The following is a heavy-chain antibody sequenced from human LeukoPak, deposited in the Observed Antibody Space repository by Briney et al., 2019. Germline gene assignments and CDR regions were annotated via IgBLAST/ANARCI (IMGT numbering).Heavy chain of an antibody. CDR3: AKKTYYYDSSGYSPFDY. CDR2: IKQDGSEK. CDR1: GFTFSSYW. Sequence: GGSLRLSCAASGFTFSSYWMSWVRQAPGKGLEWVANIKQDGSEKHYVDSVRGRFTISRDNAKNTLYLQMNSLRAEDTAVYYCAKKTYYYDSSGYSPFDYWGQGTLVTVSS. V-gene: IGHV3-7*01. D-gene: IGHD3-22*01. J-gene: IGHJ4*02.